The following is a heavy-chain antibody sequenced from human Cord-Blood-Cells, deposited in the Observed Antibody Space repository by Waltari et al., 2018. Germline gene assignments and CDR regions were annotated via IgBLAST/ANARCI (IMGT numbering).Heavy chain of an antibody. CDR2: IYYSGSH. Sequence: QLQLQESGPGLVKPSETLSLTCTVSGGSISSSSYYWGWIRQPPGKGREGFGGIYYSGSHHYHPTLPGRATISVATATHAFSLSPSSVSVADTAVYHCAGRCRSTSCYFRVDYGAQGPLVTVSS. J-gene: IGHJ4*02. V-gene: IGHV4-39*01. CDR3: AGRCRSTSCYFRVDY. CDR1: GGSISSSSYY. D-gene: IGHD2-2*01.